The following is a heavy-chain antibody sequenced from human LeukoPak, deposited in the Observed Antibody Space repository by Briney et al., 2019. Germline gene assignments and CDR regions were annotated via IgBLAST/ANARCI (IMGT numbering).Heavy chain of an antibody. J-gene: IGHJ4*02. Sequence: SETLSLTCTVSGGSISSYYWNWIRQPPGKGLEWIGYIYYSGSTNYNPSLKSRVTISLDTSKNQFSLKLSSVTAADTAVYYRARGSSGWYSHLGYWGQGTLVTVSS. D-gene: IGHD6-19*01. V-gene: IGHV4-59*01. CDR2: IYYSGST. CDR1: GGSISSYY. CDR3: ARGSSGWYSHLGY.